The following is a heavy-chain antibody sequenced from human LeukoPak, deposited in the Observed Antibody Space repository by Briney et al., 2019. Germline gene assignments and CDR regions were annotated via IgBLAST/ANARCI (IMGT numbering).Heavy chain of an antibody. Sequence: GESLKISCRGSEYSFTNYWIGWVRQMPGKGLEWMGIIFPGDSHTTYSPSFQGQVTISADKSISTAYLHWSSLKASDTAMYYCARHRDSSSWSPFDYWGQGTLVTGSS. D-gene: IGHD2-2*01. J-gene: IGHJ4*02. CDR3: ARHRDSSSWSPFDY. CDR2: IFPGDSHT. CDR1: EYSFTNYW. V-gene: IGHV5-51*01.